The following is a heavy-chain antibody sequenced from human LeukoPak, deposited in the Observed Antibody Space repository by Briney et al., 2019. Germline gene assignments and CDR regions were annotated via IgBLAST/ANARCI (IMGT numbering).Heavy chain of an antibody. J-gene: IGHJ6*02. CDR3: ARGGIGSKVNLHYYYYGMDV. D-gene: IGHD3-10*01. CDR1: GGSISSYY. Sequence: SETLSLTCTVSGGSISSYYWSWIRQPAGKGLEWIGRIYISGNTNYNPSLKSRVTTSVDTSKNQFSLKLSSVTAADTAVYYCARGGIGSKVNLHYYYYGMDVWGQGTTVTVSS. CDR2: IYISGNT. V-gene: IGHV4-4*07.